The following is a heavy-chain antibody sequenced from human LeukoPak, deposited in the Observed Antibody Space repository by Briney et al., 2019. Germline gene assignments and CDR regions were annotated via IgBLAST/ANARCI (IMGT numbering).Heavy chain of an antibody. Sequence: SETLSLTCAVYGGSFSGYYWSWIRQPPGKGLEWIGEINHSGSTNYNPSLKSRVTISVDTSKNQFSLKLSSVTAADTAVHYCARLRLGELSSYFDYWGQGTLVTVSS. CDR2: INHSGST. J-gene: IGHJ4*02. CDR1: GGSFSGYY. D-gene: IGHD3-16*02. CDR3: ARLRLGELSSYFDY. V-gene: IGHV4-34*01.